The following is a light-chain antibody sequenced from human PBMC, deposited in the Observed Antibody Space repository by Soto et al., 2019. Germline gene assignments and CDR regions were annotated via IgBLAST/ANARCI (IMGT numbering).Light chain of an antibody. CDR1: QSVSRY. V-gene: IGKV3-11*01. J-gene: IGKJ5*01. Sequence: GLKRSAATLSLAAGERATLSCRASQSVSRYLAWYQQKPGQAPRLIXYDASNRANGIPVRFSGSGSGTDLTLTISSLEPKDFAVYYCQPRSNWHTITFGQGKRLENK. CDR3: QPRSNWHTIT. CDR2: DAS.